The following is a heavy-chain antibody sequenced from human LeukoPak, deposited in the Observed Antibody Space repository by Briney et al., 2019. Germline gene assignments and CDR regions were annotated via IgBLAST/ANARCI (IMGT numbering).Heavy chain of an antibody. V-gene: IGHV3-23*01. CDR1: GFTFSSYA. CDR3: AKAVAGTYYYGMDV. CDR2: ISGSGGST. Sequence: GGSLRLSCAASGFTFSSYAMSWVRQAPGKGLGWVSAISGSGGSTYYADSVKGRFTISRDNSKNTLYLQMNSLRAEDTAVYYCAKAVAGTYYYGMDVWGQGTTVTVSS. D-gene: IGHD6-19*01. J-gene: IGHJ6*02.